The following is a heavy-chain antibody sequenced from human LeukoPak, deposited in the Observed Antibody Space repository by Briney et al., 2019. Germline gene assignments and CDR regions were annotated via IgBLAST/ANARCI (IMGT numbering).Heavy chain of an antibody. CDR2: TYYRSKWYN. D-gene: IGHD6-13*01. Sequence: SQTLSLTCAISGDSVSSNSAAWNWIRQSPSRGLEWLGRTYYRSKWYNDYAVSVKSRITINPDTSKNQFSLQLNSVTPEDTAVYYCARDQYSSGWSPVYYYGMDVWGQGTTVTVSS. CDR1: GDSVSSNSAA. J-gene: IGHJ6*02. CDR3: ARDQYSSGWSPVYYYGMDV. V-gene: IGHV6-1*01.